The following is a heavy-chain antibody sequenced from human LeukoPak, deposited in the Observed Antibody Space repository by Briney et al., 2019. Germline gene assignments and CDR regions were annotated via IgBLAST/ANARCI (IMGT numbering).Heavy chain of an antibody. D-gene: IGHD4-11*01. Sequence: GGSLRLSCAVSGFTFSSYGMHWVRQAPGKGLEWVAVIWYDGSNKYYADSVKGRFTISRDNSKNTLYLQMNSLRAEDTAVYYCARPLYSNSFYYYYGMDVWGQGTTVTVSS. CDR1: GFTFSSYG. CDR3: ARPLYSNSFYYYYGMDV. J-gene: IGHJ6*02. V-gene: IGHV3-33*01. CDR2: IWYDGSNK.